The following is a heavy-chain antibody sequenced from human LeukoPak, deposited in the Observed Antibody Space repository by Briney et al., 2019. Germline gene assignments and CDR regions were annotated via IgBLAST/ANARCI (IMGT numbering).Heavy chain of an antibody. J-gene: IGHJ4*02. CDR3: ARALAPSIAARPGDY. Sequence: SETLSLTCTVSGGSISSGSYYWSWIRQPAGKGLEWIGRIYTSGSTNYNPSLKSRVTISLDTSKNQFSLKLSSVTAADTAVYYCARALAPSIAARPGDYSGRGTLVTVSS. CDR2: IYTSGST. V-gene: IGHV4-61*02. D-gene: IGHD6-6*01. CDR1: GGSISSGSYY.